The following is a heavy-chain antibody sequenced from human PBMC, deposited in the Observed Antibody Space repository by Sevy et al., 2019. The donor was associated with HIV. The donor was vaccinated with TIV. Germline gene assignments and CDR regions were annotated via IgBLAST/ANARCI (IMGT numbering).Heavy chain of an antibody. V-gene: IGHV3-7*01. CDR3: AKGNSGSFDY. D-gene: IGHD3-10*01. CDR2: IKQDESER. Sequence: GGSLRLSCAASGFSFSNYWMHWVRQAPGKGLEWVANIKQDESERYYVASVKGRFTMSRDNAKNSVYLEMNSLRPDDTAIYSCAKGNSGSFDYWGQGTLVTVSS. J-gene: IGHJ4*02. CDR1: GFSFSNYW.